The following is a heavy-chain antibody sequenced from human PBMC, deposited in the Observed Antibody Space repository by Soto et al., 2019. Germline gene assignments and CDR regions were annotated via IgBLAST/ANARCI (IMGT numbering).Heavy chain of an antibody. CDR3: ARSYTAMVKDAFDI. CDR2: IIPIFGTA. J-gene: IGHJ3*02. D-gene: IGHD5-18*01. Sequence: QVQLVQSGDEVKKPGSSVTVSCKASGGTFSSYAISWVRQAPGQGLEWMGGIIPIFGTANYAQKFQGRVTITADESTSTAYMELSSLRSEDTAVYYCARSYTAMVKDAFDIWGQGTMVTVSS. V-gene: IGHV1-69*01. CDR1: GGTFSSYA.